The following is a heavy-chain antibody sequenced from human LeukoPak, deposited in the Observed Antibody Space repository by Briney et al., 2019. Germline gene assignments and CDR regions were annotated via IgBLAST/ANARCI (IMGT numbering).Heavy chain of an antibody. J-gene: IGHJ5*02. CDR3: ARERRITIFGVVLGCSWFDP. D-gene: IGHD3-3*01. CDR1: GGSFSGYY. CDR2: INHSGST. Sequence: SETLSLTCAVYGGSFSGYYWSWIRQPPGKGLEWIGEINHSGSTNYNPSLKSRVTISVDTSKNQFSLKLSSVTAADTAVYYCARERRITIFGVVLGCSWFDPWGQGTLVTVSS. V-gene: IGHV4-34*01.